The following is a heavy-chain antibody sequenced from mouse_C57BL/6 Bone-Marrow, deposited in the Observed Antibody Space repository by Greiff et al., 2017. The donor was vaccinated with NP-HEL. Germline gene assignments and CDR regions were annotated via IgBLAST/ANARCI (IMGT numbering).Heavy chain of an antibody. CDR2: IYPGSGNT. J-gene: IGHJ1*03. CDR1: GYSFTSYY. Sequence: QVQLKQSGPELVKPGASVKISCKASGYSFTSYYIHWVKQRPGQGLEWIGWIYPGSGNTKYNEKFKGKATLTADTSSSTAYMQLSSLTSEDSAVYYCARRGGGSYWYFDVWGTGTTVTVSS. V-gene: IGHV1-66*01. CDR3: ARRGGGSYWYFDV.